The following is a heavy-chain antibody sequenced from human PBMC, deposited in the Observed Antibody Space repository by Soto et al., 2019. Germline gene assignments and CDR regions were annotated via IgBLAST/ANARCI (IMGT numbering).Heavy chain of an antibody. D-gene: IGHD5-12*01. CDR3: ANQGYSGYDYPLFLDY. Sequence: PGGSLRLSCAASGFTFSSYAMSWVRQAPGKGLEWVSAISGSGGSTYYADSVKGRFTISRDNSKNTLYLQMNSLRAEDTAVYYCANQGYSGYDYPLFLDYWGQGTLVTVSS. V-gene: IGHV3-23*01. CDR2: ISGSGGST. CDR1: GFTFSSYA. J-gene: IGHJ4*02.